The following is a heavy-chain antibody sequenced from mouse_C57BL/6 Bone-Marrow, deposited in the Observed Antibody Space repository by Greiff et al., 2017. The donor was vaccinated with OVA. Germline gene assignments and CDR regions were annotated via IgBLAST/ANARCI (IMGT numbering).Heavy chain of an antibody. V-gene: IGHV1-62-2*01. J-gene: IGHJ2*01. D-gene: IGHD4-1*01. CDR3: ARHEGGNLTGREYFDY. CDR2: FYPGSGSI. CDR1: GYTFTEYT. Sequence: QVHVKQSGAELVKPGASVKLSCKASGYTFTEYTIHWVKQRSGQGLEWIGWFYPGSGSIKYNEKFKDKATLTADKSSSTVYMELSRLTSEDSAVYFCARHEGGNLTGREYFDYWGQGTTLTVSS.